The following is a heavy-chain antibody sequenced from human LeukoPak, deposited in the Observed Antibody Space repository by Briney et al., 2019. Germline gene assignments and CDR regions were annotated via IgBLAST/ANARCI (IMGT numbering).Heavy chain of an antibody. Sequence: GGSLRLSCEASGLTFSNTWMTWVRRAPGKGLEWVGRIFRNSDTMETEYAIPVKGRFTISRDDSKNTMFLQMNSLTTEDTAVYYCGAYMCGFGGDFWGRGIPVTVSS. CDR1: GLTFSNTW. D-gene: IGHD3-16*01. CDR2: IFRNSDTMET. J-gene: IGHJ4*02. V-gene: IGHV3-15*01. CDR3: GAYMCGFGGDF.